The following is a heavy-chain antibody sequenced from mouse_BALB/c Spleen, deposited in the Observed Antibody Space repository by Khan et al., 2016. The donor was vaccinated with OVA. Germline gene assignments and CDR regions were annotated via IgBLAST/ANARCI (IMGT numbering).Heavy chain of an antibody. Sequence: QVQLKESGPGLVAPSQSLSITCTISGFSLTNYGIHWVRQPPGKGLEWLVVIWSDGSTTYNSALKSRLSISKDNSKSQVFLKMNSLQTDDTAMYYCARQPYYSYYVMDYWGQGTSVTVSS. V-gene: IGHV2-6-1*01. D-gene: IGHD2-12*01. CDR1: GFSLTNYG. J-gene: IGHJ4*01. CDR2: IWSDGST. CDR3: ARQPYYSYYVMDY.